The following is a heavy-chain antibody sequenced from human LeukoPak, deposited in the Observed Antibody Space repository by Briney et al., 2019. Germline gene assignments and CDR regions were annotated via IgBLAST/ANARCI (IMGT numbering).Heavy chain of an antibody. CDR3: ARDNDGDYDAFDI. CDR2: IYHSGST. J-gene: IGHJ3*02. D-gene: IGHD4-17*01. Sequence: SGTLSLTCAVSGGSISSSNWWSWVRPPPGKGLEWIGEIYHSGSTNYNPSLKSRVTISVDKSKNQFSLKLSSVTAADTAVYYCARDNDGDYDAFDIWGQGTMVTVSS. V-gene: IGHV4-4*02. CDR1: GGSISSSNW.